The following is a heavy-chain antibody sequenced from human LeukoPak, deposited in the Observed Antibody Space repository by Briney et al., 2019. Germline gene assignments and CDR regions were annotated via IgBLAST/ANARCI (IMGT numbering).Heavy chain of an antibody. D-gene: IGHD3-9*01. CDR3: ASAPYDYLTGYSPYYFDY. V-gene: IGHV3-21*06. Sequence: GGSLRLSCAASGFTLSSYNMNWVRQAPGKGLEWVSSISSSSTYIYYADSVKGRFTISRDNAKNSLYLQMNSLRAEYTSVYYCASAPYDYLTGYSPYYFDYWGQGTLVTVSS. CDR2: ISSSSTYI. CDR1: GFTLSSYN. J-gene: IGHJ4*02.